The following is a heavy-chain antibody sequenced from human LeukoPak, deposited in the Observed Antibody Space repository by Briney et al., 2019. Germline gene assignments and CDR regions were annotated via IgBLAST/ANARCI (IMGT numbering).Heavy chain of an antibody. D-gene: IGHD2-2*02. CDR1: GGSISSNDYY. CDR2: IFHNGNT. Sequence: SETLSLTCTVSGGSISSNDYYWGWIRQPPGKGLEWIGSIFHNGNTYYNPSLKSRVTISVDTSRNQFSLKLSSVTAADTAAYYCARVYRYYYMDVWGKGTTVTISS. J-gene: IGHJ6*03. CDR3: ARVYRYYYMDV. V-gene: IGHV4-39*07.